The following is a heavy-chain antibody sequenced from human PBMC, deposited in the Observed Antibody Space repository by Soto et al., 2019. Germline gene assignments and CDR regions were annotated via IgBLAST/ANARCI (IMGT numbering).Heavy chain of an antibody. CDR2: ISYDGSNK. J-gene: IGHJ4*02. Sequence: QVQLVESGGGVVQPGRSLRLSCAASGFTFSSYGMHWVRHAPGKGLEWVAVISYDGSNKYYADSVKGRFTISRDNSKNTLYLQMNSLRAEDTAVYYCAKLYYYDSSGYYATRARDYWGQGTLVTVSS. V-gene: IGHV3-30*18. CDR3: AKLYYYDSSGYYATRARDY. D-gene: IGHD3-22*01. CDR1: GFTFSSYG.